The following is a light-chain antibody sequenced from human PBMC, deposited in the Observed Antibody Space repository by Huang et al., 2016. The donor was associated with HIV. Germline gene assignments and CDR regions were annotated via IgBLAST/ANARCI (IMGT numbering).Light chain of an antibody. J-gene: IGKJ4*01. CDR1: QNVTDS. CDR3: QERIHWPRLT. V-gene: IGKV3-11*01. CDR2: RAA. Sequence: EIVLTQSPATLSLSPGERATLSCRASQNVTDSLAWFRQKPGQAPSLLIYRAANRATGTPARCSGSGSGTDFTLTSSSLEPEDFAIYYCQERIHWPRLTFGGGTKVEIK.